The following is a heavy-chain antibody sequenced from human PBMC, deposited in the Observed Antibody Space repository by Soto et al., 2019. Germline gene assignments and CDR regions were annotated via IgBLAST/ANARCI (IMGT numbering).Heavy chain of an antibody. CDR3: ARYPNYYYYGFDV. Sequence: SETLSLTCTVSGGSVSSGDYFWSWLRQSPGKRLEWIAYIYYSGSTNYNPSLKSRATISVDTSKSQVSLTLTSMTAADAALYYCARYPNYYYYGFDVWGQGTAVTISS. D-gene: IGHD3-10*01. J-gene: IGHJ6*02. CDR1: GGSVSSGDYF. CDR2: IYYSGST. V-gene: IGHV4-61*08.